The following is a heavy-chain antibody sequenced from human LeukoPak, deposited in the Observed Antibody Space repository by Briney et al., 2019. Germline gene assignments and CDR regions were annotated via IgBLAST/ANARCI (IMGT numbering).Heavy chain of an antibody. V-gene: IGHV3-7*03. CDR3: AKRARDYYDSSGYYYVGYFDY. CDR2: IKQDGSEK. CDR1: GITFSNYW. D-gene: IGHD3-22*01. Sequence: GGSLRLSCAASGITFSNYWMSWVRQAPGKGLEWVANIKQDGSEKYYVGSVRGRFTISRDNAKISLYLQMNSLRAEDTAVYYCAKRARDYYDSSGYYYVGYFDYWGQGTLVTVSS. J-gene: IGHJ4*02.